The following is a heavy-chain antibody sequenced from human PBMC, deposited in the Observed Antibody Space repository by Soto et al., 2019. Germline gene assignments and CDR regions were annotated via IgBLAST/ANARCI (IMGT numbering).Heavy chain of an antibody. CDR1: GGSFSGYY. CDR3: ARGLRGSGSYPKYYYYYMDV. D-gene: IGHD3-10*01. Sequence: QVQLQQWGAGLLKPSETLSLTCAVYGGSFSGYYWSWIRQPPGKGLEWIGEINHSGSTNYNPSLKSRVTISVDTSKNQFSLKLSSVTAADTAVYYCARGLRGSGSYPKYYYYYMDVWGKGTTVTVSS. J-gene: IGHJ6*03. V-gene: IGHV4-34*01. CDR2: INHSGST.